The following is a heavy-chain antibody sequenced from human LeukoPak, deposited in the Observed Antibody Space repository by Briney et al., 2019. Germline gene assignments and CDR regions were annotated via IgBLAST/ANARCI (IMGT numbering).Heavy chain of an antibody. D-gene: IGHD2-2*01. Sequence: GGSLRLSCAASGFTFSSYAMSWVRQAPGKGLEWVSAISGSGGSTYYADSVKGRFTISRDNSKNTLYLRMNSLRAEDTAVYYCAKVFQLRGYCSSTSCLFDYWGQGTLVTVSS. V-gene: IGHV3-23*01. CDR3: AKVFQLRGYCSSTSCLFDY. J-gene: IGHJ4*02. CDR1: GFTFSSYA. CDR2: ISGSGGST.